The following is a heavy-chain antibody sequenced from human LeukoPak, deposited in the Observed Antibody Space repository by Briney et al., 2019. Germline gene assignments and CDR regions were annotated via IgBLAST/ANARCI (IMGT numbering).Heavy chain of an antibody. Sequence: ASVKVSCKASGYTFTGYYIHWVRQAPGQGLEWMGRINPNSGGTNYAQKFQGRVTMTRDTSISTAYMELSRLRSDDTAVYYCARSTYYYGSGSPYYFDYWGQGTLVTVSS. CDR1: GYTFTGYY. V-gene: IGHV1-2*06. CDR3: ARSTYYYGSGSPYYFDY. CDR2: INPNSGGT. D-gene: IGHD3-10*01. J-gene: IGHJ4*02.